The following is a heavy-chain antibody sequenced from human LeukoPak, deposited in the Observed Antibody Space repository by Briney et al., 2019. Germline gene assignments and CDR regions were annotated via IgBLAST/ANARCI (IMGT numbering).Heavy chain of an antibody. CDR1: GFTFSSYS. J-gene: IGHJ4*02. CDR3: ARDLRGYRGSDYSGYFDF. D-gene: IGHD5-12*01. Sequence: PGGSLRLSCAASGFTFSSYSMNWVRQAPGKGLEWVSSISSSSSYIYYADSVKGRFTISRDNAKNSLYLQMNSLRAEDTAVYHCARDLRGYRGSDYSGYFDFWGQGTLVTVSS. CDR2: ISSSSSYI. V-gene: IGHV3-21*01.